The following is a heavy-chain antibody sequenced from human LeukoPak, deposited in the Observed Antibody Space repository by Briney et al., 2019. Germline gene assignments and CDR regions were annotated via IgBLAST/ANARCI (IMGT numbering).Heavy chain of an antibody. V-gene: IGHV3-33*01. J-gene: IGHJ4*02. D-gene: IGHD2-15*01. Sequence: GGSLRLSCAASGFTFSSYGMHWVRKAPGKGLKWVAVIWYDGSNKYYADSVKGRFTISRDNSKNTLYLQMNSLRAEDTAVYYCARERLGYCSGGSCPGYFDYWGQGTLVTVSS. CDR2: IWYDGSNK. CDR1: GFTFSSYG. CDR3: ARERLGYCSGGSCPGYFDY.